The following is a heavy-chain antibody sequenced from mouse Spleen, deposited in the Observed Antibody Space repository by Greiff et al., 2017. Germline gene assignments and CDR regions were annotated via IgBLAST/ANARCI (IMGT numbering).Heavy chain of an antibody. J-gene: IGHJ4*01. CDR3: AKYGNLYAMDD. V-gene: IGHV1-19*01. CDR2: INPYNGGT. Sequence: EVQLQQSGPVLVKPGASVKMSCKASGYTFTDYYMNWVKQSHGKSLEWIGVINPYNGGTSYNQKFKGKATLTVDKSSSTAYMELNSLTSEDSAVYYCAKYGNLYAMDDWGQGTSVTVSS. D-gene: IGHD2-10*02. CDR1: GYTFTDYY.